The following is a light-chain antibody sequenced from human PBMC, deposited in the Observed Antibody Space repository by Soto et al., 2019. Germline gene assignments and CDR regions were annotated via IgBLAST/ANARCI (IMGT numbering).Light chain of an antibody. CDR3: QQYSAYWT. V-gene: IGKV1-17*01. CDR2: DAS. CDR1: QGIRND. Sequence: DIQITQSPSSLSASVGDRVTITCRASQGIRNDLGWYQQRPGKAPKRLIYDASSLESGVPSRFSGSGSGTEFTLTISSLQPDDFATYYCQQYSAYWTFGQGTKVDI. J-gene: IGKJ1*01.